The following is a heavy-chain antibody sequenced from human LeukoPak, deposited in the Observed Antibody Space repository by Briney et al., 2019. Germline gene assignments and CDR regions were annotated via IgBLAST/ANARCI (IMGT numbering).Heavy chain of an antibody. CDR3: ASGYCTNDVCYTGGFDY. Sequence: PGGSLRLSCAAPGFTFSNYAMHWVRQAPGKGLEWVAVISYNGSSKYYADSAKGRFTISRDNSKNTVYLQMNSLRAEDSAVYYCASGYCTNDVCYTGGFDYWGQGTLVTVSS. J-gene: IGHJ4*02. CDR1: GFTFSNYA. CDR2: ISYNGSSK. D-gene: IGHD2-8*01. V-gene: IGHV3-30-3*01.